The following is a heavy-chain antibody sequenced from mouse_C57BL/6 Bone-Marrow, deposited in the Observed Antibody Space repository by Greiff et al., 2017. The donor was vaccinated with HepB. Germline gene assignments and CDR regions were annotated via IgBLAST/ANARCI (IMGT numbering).Heavy chain of an antibody. Sequence: DVKLVESGGGLVQPGGSLKLSCAASGFTFSDYYMYWVRQTPEKRLEWVAYISNGGGSTYYPDTVKGRFTISRDNAKNTLYLQMSRLKSEDTAMYYCARPLLGYYYAMDYWGQGTSVTVSS. V-gene: IGHV5-12*01. D-gene: IGHD3-1*01. CDR1: GFTFSDYY. CDR3: ARPLLGYYYAMDY. CDR2: ISNGGGST. J-gene: IGHJ4*01.